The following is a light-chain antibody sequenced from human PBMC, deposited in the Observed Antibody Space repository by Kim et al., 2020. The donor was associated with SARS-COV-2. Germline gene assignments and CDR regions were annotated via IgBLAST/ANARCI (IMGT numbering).Light chain of an antibody. CDR1: TGAVTTGHY. Sequence: PGGTVTLTCPSSTGAVTTGHYPYWFQQKPGQAPTTLIYDTTKKHSWTPARFSGSLLWDKAALTLSGARPEDEAEYYCLVSYNGAVVFGGGTQLTVL. CDR2: DTT. V-gene: IGLV7-46*01. CDR3: LVSYNGAVV. J-gene: IGLJ3*02.